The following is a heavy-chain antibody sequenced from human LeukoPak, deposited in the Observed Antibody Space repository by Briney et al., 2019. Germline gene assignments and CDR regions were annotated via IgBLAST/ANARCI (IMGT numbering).Heavy chain of an antibody. J-gene: IGHJ4*02. V-gene: IGHV1-69*04. CDR2: IIPILGIA. CDR3: ARDGFAADPAALYYFDY. Sequence: SVKVSCKASGGTFSSYAISWVRQAPGQGLEWMGRIIPILGIANYAQKFQGRVTITADKSTSTAYMELSSLRSEDTAVYYCARDGFAADPAALYYFDYWGQGTLVTVSS. D-gene: IGHD3-10*01. CDR1: GGTFSSYA.